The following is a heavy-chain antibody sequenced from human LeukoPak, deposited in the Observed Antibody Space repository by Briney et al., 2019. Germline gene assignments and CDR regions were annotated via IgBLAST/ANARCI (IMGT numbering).Heavy chain of an antibody. CDR2: IIPIFGTA. V-gene: IGHV1-69*05. CDR1: GGTFSSYA. CDR3: ASTQGYSYGFNWFDP. J-gene: IGHJ5*02. D-gene: IGHD5-18*01. Sequence: SVKVSCKPSGGTFSSYAISWVRQAPGQGLEWMGRIIPIFGTANYAQKFQGRVTITTDESTSTAYMELSSLRSEDTAVYYCASTQGYSYGFNWFDPWGQRTLVTVSS.